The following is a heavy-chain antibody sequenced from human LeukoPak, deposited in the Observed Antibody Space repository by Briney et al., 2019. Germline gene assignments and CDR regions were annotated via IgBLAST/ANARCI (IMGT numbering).Heavy chain of an antibody. CDR2: ITTYNGDT. V-gene: IGHV1-18*01. J-gene: IGHJ4*02. CDR1: DYTFSSYG. Sequence: GASVKVSCKAFDYTFSSYGISWVRQAPGHGLEWMGRITTYNGDTKYAQNVRGRVTMTTDTSTSTVYMELRSLSFDDTAVYYCARGGTCSFDSGGRGPLVPVSS. D-gene: IGHD3-10*02. CDR3: ARGGTCSFDS.